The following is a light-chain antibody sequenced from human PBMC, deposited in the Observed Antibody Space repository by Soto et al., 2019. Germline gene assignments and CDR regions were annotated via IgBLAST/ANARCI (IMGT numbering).Light chain of an antibody. CDR3: QQRSDWPIT. CDR2: GAS. J-gene: IGKJ5*01. CDR1: RSVTNNY. V-gene: IGKV3D-20*02. Sequence: PGERATLSCRASRSVTNNYLAWHQQKPGQTPRLLIYGASTRATGIPARFSGSGSGTEFTLTISSLEPEDFVVYYCQQRSDWPITFGQGTRLEIK.